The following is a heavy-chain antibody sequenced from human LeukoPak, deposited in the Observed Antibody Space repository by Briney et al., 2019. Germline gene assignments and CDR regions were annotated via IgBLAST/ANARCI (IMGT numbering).Heavy chain of an antibody. Sequence: SETLSLTCTVSGGSISSYYWSWIRQPPGKGLEWVGYIYYSGSTNYNPSLKSRVTISVDTSKNQFSLKLSSVTAADTAVYYCARAYLYYGLDIWGQGTMVTVSS. CDR3: ARAYLYYGLDI. CDR1: GGSISSYY. J-gene: IGHJ3*02. V-gene: IGHV4-59*01. CDR2: IYYSGST. D-gene: IGHD3-3*01.